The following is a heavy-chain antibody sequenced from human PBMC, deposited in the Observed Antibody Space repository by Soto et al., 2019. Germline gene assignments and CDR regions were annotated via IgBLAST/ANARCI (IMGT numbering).Heavy chain of an antibody. J-gene: IGHJ5*02. CDR3: ARRYTSGRYGCFLP. D-gene: IGHD6-19*01. CDR1: DGSVSSGSYY. V-gene: IGHV4-61*01. Sequence: PSETLSLTCTVSDGSVSSGSYYWSWIRQPPGKGLEWIGYIYYSGSTNYNPSLKSRVTISVDTSKNQFSLKLSSVTAADTAVYYCARRYTSGRYGCFLPWGQGTLVTVSS. CDR2: IYYSGST.